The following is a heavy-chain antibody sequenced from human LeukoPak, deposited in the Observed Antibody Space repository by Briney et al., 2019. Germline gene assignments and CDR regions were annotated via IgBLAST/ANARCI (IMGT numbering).Heavy chain of an antibody. Sequence: GGSLRLSCAASGFTFSSYWMHWVRHAPGKGLVWVSRINSDGSSTSYADSVKGRFTISRDNAKNTLYLQMNSLRAEDTAVYYCARAGNWNHKLVGYYYYGMDVWGQGTTVTVSS. CDR1: GFTFSSYW. D-gene: IGHD1-14*01. CDR3: ARAGNWNHKLVGYYYYGMDV. J-gene: IGHJ6*02. V-gene: IGHV3-74*01. CDR2: INSDGSST.